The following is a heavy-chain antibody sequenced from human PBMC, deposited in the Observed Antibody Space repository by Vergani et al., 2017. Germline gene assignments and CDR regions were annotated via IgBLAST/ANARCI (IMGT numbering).Heavy chain of an antibody. D-gene: IGHD3-10*01. CDR3: ARHRGSGGFFPSSYFYGMDV. CDR2: IHTSGST. V-gene: IGHV4-61*02. J-gene: IGHJ6*02. Sequence: QVQLQESGPGLVKPSQTLSLTCTVSGGSINSHNYYWSWIRQPAGKGLEWIGRIHTSGSTNYNPSLKSRVTMSEDTSKNQFSLNLTSVTAADTAVYFCARHRGSGGFFPSSYFYGMDVWGHGTTVIVSS. CDR1: GGSINSHNYY.